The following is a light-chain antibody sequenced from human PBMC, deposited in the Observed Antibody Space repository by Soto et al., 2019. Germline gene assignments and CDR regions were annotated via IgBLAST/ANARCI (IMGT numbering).Light chain of an antibody. J-gene: IGKJ1*01. CDR1: QSVRNSY. CDR3: QQYKNWPRT. Sequence: EILLTQSPGTLSLSPGERATLSCRASQSVRNSYLSWYQHRPGQAPRLLIYGASTRATGIPARFSGSGSGTEFTLTISSLQSEDFAVYYCQQYKNWPRTFGQGTKGDIK. CDR2: GAS. V-gene: IGKV3-15*01.